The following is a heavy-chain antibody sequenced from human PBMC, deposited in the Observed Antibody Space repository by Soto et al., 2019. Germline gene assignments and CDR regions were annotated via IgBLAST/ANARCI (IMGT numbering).Heavy chain of an antibody. Sequence: ASVKVSCKASGYTFTSYYMHWVRQAPGQGLEWVGIINPNGASTSYAQKLQGRVTMTRDTSTSTVYMELSSLRSEDTAVYYCARGFYYGYFDYWGQGTPVTVSS. CDR3: ARGFYYGYFDY. V-gene: IGHV1-46*03. D-gene: IGHD1-26*01. CDR1: GYTFTSYY. J-gene: IGHJ4*02. CDR2: INPNGAST.